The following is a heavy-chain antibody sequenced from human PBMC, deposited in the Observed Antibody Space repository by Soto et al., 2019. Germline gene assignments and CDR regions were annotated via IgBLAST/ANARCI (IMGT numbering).Heavy chain of an antibody. CDR3: PGYSSGGSPPGRDV. D-gene: IGHD6-19*01. CDR1: GFTFGDYA. J-gene: IGHJ6*04. V-gene: IGHV3-49*03. Sequence: PGGSLRLSCTASGFTFGDYAMSWFRQAPGKGLEWVSFIRSKVYGGTTEYAASVKGRFIISRDDSKSIAYLQMNSLKTEDTAVYYCPGYSSGGSPPGRDVGGKGTTFTVPS. CDR2: IRSKVYGGTT.